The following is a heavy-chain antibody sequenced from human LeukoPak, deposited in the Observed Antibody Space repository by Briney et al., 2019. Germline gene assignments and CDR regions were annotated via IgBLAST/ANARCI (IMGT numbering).Heavy chain of an antibody. CDR2: INPSDGSI. V-gene: IGHV1-46*01. CDR1: GYTFTSYW. D-gene: IGHD6-13*01. Sequence: ASVKVSCKASGYTFTSYWIQWVRQAPGQGLEWMGLINPSDGSIAYAHRFQGRVAMTRDTSTSIVYMDLSSLRSEDMAVYYCAKAPRNSSTMLDYWGQGTLLTVSS. J-gene: IGHJ4*02. CDR3: AKAPRNSSTMLDY.